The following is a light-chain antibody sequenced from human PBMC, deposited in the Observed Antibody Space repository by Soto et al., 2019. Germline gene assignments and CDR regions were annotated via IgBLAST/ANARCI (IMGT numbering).Light chain of an antibody. J-gene: IGKJ2*01. Sequence: DIVMTQSPLSLPVTPGEPASISCRSSQSLLHSNGYNYLDWYLQKPGQSPQLLIYLGSNRASGVPDRFSGSGSGTDFTLKISRVEAEDVGVYYCMQALQTRYTFGQGTKLRSN. V-gene: IGKV2-28*01. CDR3: MQALQTRYT. CDR2: LGS. CDR1: QSLLHSNGYNY.